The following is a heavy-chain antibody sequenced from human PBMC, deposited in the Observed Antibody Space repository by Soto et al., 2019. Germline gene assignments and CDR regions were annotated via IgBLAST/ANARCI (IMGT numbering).Heavy chain of an antibody. CDR3: ARETYSSGSQEGTWFDP. Sequence: GGSLRLSCAASGFTFSSYSMNWVCQAPGKGLEWVSSISSSSSYIYYADSVKGRFTISRDNAKNSLYLQMNSLRAEDTAVYYCARETYSSGSQEGTWFDPWGQGTLVTVSS. CDR1: GFTFSSYS. CDR2: ISSSSSYI. J-gene: IGHJ5*02. D-gene: IGHD6-19*01. V-gene: IGHV3-21*01.